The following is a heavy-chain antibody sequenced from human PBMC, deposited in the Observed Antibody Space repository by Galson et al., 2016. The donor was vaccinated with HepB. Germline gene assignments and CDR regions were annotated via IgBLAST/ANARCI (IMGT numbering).Heavy chain of an antibody. J-gene: IGHJ4*02. CDR1: GGSISSGAYF. Sequence: TLSLTCTVSGGSISSGAYFWSWIRQAPEKGLEWIGYIYYSVATQYNPSLESRVTISIDTSENQLPLNLRYLTAADTAVYYCARSRGVGYCSGGNCFEPLDHWGQGTLVTVSS. D-gene: IGHD2-15*01. V-gene: IGHV4-31*03. CDR2: IYYSVAT. CDR3: ARSRGVGYCSGGNCFEPLDH.